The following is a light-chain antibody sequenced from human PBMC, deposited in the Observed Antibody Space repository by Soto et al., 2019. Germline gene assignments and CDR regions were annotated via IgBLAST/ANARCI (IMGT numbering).Light chain of an antibody. V-gene: IGKV3-20*01. CDR1: QSVTGSF. J-gene: IGKJ1*01. Sequence: EIVLTQSPGTLSLSPGERATLSCRASQSVTGSFLAWYRQKPGQAPRLLIYGASSRATGIPDRFSGSESGTDFTLTIARLEPEDFAMYYCQQYGGSPRTFGQGTKVEMK. CDR2: GAS. CDR3: QQYGGSPRT.